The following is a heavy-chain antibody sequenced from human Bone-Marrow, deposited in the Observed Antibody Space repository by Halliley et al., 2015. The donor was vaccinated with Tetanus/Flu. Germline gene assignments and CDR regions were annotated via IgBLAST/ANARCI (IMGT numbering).Heavy chain of an antibody. V-gene: IGHV4-59*01. CDR3: ARERGNDDFSIGFDP. J-gene: IGHJ5*02. D-gene: IGHD3-16*01. CDR1: GASISENS. CDR2: INDSGNT. Sequence: TLSLTCTVSGASISENSWSWIRQPPGKELEWIGHINDSGNTEYNPSPKSRVTISVDMSKNQFSLKLSSVTAADTAVYFCARERGNDDFSIGFDPWGQGTLVPVSS.